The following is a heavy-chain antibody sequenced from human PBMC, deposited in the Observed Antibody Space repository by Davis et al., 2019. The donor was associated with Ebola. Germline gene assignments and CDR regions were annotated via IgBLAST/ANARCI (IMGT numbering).Heavy chain of an antibody. Sequence: MPSETLSLTCAVYGGSFRDYYWSWIRQPPGKGLEWIGYIYYSGSTNYNPSLKSRVTISVDTSKNQFSLKLSSVTAADTAVYYCARDELRGWFDPWGQGTLVTVSS. CDR3: ARDELRGWFDP. J-gene: IGHJ5*02. CDR2: IYYSGST. V-gene: IGHV4-59*01. CDR1: GGSFRDYY. D-gene: IGHD1-7*01.